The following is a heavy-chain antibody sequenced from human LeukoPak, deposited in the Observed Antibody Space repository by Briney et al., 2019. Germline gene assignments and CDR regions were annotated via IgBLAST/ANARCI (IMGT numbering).Heavy chain of an antibody. Sequence: GESLKISCKGSGYSFTSYWIGWVRQMPGKGLEWMGIIYPGDSDTRYSPSFQGQVTISADKSISTAYLQWSSLKASDTAMYYRARGYGDYEGHVAFDIWGQGTMVTVSS. D-gene: IGHD4-17*01. V-gene: IGHV5-51*01. CDR1: GYSFTSYW. CDR3: ARGYGDYEGHVAFDI. J-gene: IGHJ3*02. CDR2: IYPGDSDT.